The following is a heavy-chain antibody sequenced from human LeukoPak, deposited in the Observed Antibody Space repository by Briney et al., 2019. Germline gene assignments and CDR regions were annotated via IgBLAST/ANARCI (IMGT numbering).Heavy chain of an antibody. Sequence: SETLSLTCTVSGGSISSYYWSWIRQPPGKGLEWIGYIYYSGSTNYNPSLKSRVTISVDTSKNQSSLKLSSVTAADTAVYYCARHPYTSSGWYFGHFDYWGQGTLVAVSS. V-gene: IGHV4-59*08. D-gene: IGHD6-19*01. CDR3: ARHPYTSSGWYFGHFDY. CDR1: GGSISSYY. CDR2: IYYSGST. J-gene: IGHJ4*02.